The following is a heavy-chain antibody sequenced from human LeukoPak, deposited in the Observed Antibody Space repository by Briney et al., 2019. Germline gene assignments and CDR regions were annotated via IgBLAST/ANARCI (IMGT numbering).Heavy chain of an antibody. CDR1: GGSFSGYY. J-gene: IGHJ6*02. CDR3: ARIGDVEMATTTDYYYGMDV. D-gene: IGHD5-24*01. V-gene: IGHV4-34*01. Sequence: SETLSLTCAVYGGSFSGYYWSWIRQPPGKGLEWIGEINHSGSTNYNPSLKSRVTISVDTAKNQFSLKLSSVTAADTAVYYCARIGDVEMATTTDYYYGMDVWGQGTTVTVSS. CDR2: INHSGST.